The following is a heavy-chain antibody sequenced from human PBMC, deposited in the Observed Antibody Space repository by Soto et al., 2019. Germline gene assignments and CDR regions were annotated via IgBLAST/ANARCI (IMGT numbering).Heavy chain of an antibody. CDR1: GYTFISYA. CDR3: ARVVVPVAPRWFDH. Sequence: ASVKVSCKASGYTFISYAIHWVRQPPGQRLEWMGWIHAGNGNTKYSQNFKGRVTITRDTSASTGYMELSSLRSEDTGVYYCARVVVPVAPRWFDHWGQGTLVTVSS. CDR2: IHAGNGNT. J-gene: IGHJ5*02. D-gene: IGHD2-2*01. V-gene: IGHV1-3*01.